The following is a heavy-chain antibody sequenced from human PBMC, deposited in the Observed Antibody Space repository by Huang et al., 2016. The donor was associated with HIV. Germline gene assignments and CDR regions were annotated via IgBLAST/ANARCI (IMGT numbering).Heavy chain of an antibody. J-gene: IGHJ4*02. CDR2: FYPGAHDT. V-gene: IGHV5-51*03. CDR1: GYSFTSYW. CDR3: ARGGYYYGSGSYWDY. Sequence: EVQLVQSGAEVKKPGESLKISCKGSGYSFTSYWIGWVRQMPGKGLEWFGIFYPGAHDTRYSPSFQVQVTISADKSISTAYLQWSSLKASDTAMYYCARGGYYYGSGSYWDYWGQGTLVTVSS. D-gene: IGHD3-10*01.